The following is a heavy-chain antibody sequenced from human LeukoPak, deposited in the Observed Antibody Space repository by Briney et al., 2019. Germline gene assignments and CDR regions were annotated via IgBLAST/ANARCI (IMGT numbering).Heavy chain of an antibody. Sequence: GGSLRLSCAASGFTFSSYAMHWVRQAPGKGLEYVSAISSNGGSTYYANSVKGRFTISRDNSKNTLYLQMGSLRAEDMAVYYRASALNYYDSRFDYWGQGTLVTVSS. D-gene: IGHD3-22*01. CDR1: GFTFSSYA. J-gene: IGHJ4*02. CDR3: ASALNYYDSRFDY. CDR2: ISSNGGST. V-gene: IGHV3-64*01.